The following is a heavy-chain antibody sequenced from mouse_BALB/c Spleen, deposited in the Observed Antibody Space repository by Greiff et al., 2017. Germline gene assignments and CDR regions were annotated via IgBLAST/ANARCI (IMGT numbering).Heavy chain of an antibody. CDR2: ISDGGSYT. D-gene: IGHD1-1*01. CDR3: ARDRGYGSAY. Sequence: DVHLVESGGGLVKPGGSLKLSCAASGFTFSDYYMYWVRQTPEKRLEWVATISDGGSYTYYPDSVKGRFTISRDNAKNNLYLQMSSLKSEDTAMYYCARDRGYGSAYWGQGTLVTVSA. V-gene: IGHV5-4*02. J-gene: IGHJ3*01. CDR1: GFTFSDYY.